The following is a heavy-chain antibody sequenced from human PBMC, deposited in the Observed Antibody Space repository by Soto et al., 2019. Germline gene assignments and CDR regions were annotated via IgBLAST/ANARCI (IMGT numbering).Heavy chain of an antibody. D-gene: IGHD3-9*01. CDR1: GGDFRSYT. J-gene: IGHJ4*02. Sequence: QVQLVQSGAEVKKPGSSVTVSCKLSGGDFRSYTFSWVRQAPGQGLEWMGGIIPIFGTANYAQKFQARVTITADVSASRAYLELSSLRYEDTAVYYCARDSTGYLPGHWGQGTPVTVSP. CDR2: IIPIFGTA. V-gene: IGHV1-69*12. CDR3: ARDSTGYLPGH.